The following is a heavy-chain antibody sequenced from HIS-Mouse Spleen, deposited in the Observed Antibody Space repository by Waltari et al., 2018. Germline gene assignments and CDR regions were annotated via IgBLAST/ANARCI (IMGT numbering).Heavy chain of an antibody. CDR3: ARVNSSFDY. CDR2: INHSGST. CDR1: GGSFSGYY. J-gene: IGHJ4*02. Sequence: QVQLQQWGAGLLKPSETLSLTCAVYGGSFSGYYWSWIRQPPGKGREWIGEINHSGSTSYNPSRKSRVTISVDTSKNQFSLKLSSVTAADTAVYYCARVNSSFDYWGQGTLVTVSS. V-gene: IGHV4-34*01. D-gene: IGHD6-13*01.